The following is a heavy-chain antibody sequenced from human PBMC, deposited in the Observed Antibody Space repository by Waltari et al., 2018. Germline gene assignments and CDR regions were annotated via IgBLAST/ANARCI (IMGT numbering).Heavy chain of an antibody. D-gene: IGHD3-3*02. V-gene: IGHV3-23*01. Sequence: EVLLLESGGGLVQPGGSLRLSCAASGFTFSNHAMSWVRPAPGTGLEWVSVIRYVGSTINSADSVRDCLTTSRDNSRNTLYLEMNSLRAEDTAVYYCARDWRRSLEFFDWLLFALDFWGQGTLVAASS. CDR3: ARDWRRSLEFFDWLLFALDF. CDR1: GFTFSNHA. CDR2: IRYVGSTI. J-gene: IGHJ4*02.